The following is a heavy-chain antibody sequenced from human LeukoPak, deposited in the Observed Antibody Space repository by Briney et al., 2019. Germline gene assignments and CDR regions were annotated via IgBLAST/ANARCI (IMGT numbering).Heavy chain of an antibody. CDR2: IHYDGKI. Sequence: GGSLRLSSAASGFIICGKFMSWVRQAPGKGLEWVSIIHYDGKIRYAGSVGGRFTIYRDHSESTLLLQMNSLRVDDTAVYFCASGDGYLQPYWGQGTLVTVSS. J-gene: IGHJ4*02. V-gene: IGHV3-53*01. CDR1: GFIICGKF. CDR3: ASGDGYLQPY. D-gene: IGHD2-21*01.